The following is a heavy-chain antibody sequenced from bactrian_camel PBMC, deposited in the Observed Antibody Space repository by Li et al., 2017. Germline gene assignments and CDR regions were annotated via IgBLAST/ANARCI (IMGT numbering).Heavy chain of an antibody. CDR2: INARGTST. V-gene: IGHV3S28*01. D-gene: IGHD7*01. CDR1: KFAFSGDD. CDR3: TTGGHHGPYNY. Sequence: QLVESGGGLVQPGGSLRVSCGASKFAFSGDDMSWVRQAPGKGLEWVSAINARGTSTYYADSMKGRFTMSRDNAKNTLYLQMNSLKTEDTAVYYCTTGGHHGPYNYWGQGTQVTVS. J-gene: IGHJ4*01.